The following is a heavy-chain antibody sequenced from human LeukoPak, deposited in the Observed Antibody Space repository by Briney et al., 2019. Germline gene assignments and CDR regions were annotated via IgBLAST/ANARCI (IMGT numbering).Heavy chain of an antibody. D-gene: IGHD3-10*01. CDR2: IIPIFGTA. CDR3: ARESGYGSGSYRHYYYYMDV. Sequence: SVKVSCKASGGTFSSYAISWVRQAPGQGLEWMGGIIPIFGTANYAQKFQGRVTITADKSTSTAYMELSSLRSEDTAVYYCARESGYGSGSYRHYYYYMDVWGKGTTVTVSS. CDR1: GGTFSSYA. V-gene: IGHV1-69*06. J-gene: IGHJ6*03.